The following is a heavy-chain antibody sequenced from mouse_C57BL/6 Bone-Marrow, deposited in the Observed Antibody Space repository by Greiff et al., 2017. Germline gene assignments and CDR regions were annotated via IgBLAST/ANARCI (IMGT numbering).Heavy chain of an antibody. V-gene: IGHV3-6*01. CDR2: ISYDGSN. J-gene: IGHJ4*01. Sequence: VQLLQSGPGLVKPSQSLSLTCSVTGYSITSGYYWNWIRQFPGNKLEWMGYISYDGSNNYNPSLKNRISITRDTSKNQFYLKLNSVTTEDTATYYCAREWMDYWGQGTSVTVSS. CDR3: AREWMDY. CDR1: GYSITSGYY.